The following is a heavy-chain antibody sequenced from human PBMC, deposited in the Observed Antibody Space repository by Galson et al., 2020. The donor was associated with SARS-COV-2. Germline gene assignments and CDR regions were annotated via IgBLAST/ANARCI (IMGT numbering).Heavy chain of an antibody. CDR3: ARQGVNMIVLVTVPGWFFGL. Sequence: SETLSLTCAVSGYSVSTTNYWGWVRLAPGKGLEWIGSIYPNGRTYYNPSLESRVTISVDTSRNQFSLTLASVTAADTAFYYCARQGVNMIVLVTVPGWFFGLWGRGPLVTVSS. J-gene: IGHJ2*01. CDR2: IYPNGRT. V-gene: IGHV4-38-2*01. D-gene: IGHD2-21*02. CDR1: GYSVSTTNY.